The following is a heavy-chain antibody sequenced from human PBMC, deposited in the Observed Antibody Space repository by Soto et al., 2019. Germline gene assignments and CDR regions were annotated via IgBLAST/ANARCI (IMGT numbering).Heavy chain of an antibody. D-gene: IGHD3-10*01. CDR2: IWNDGSNQ. Sequence: QVQLVEAGGGVVQPGRSLRISCAASGFNFSSYGMHWVRQAPGKGLEWVTVIWNDGSNQYYADSVKGRFTVSRDNSKNTLYLQMDSLRAEDTALYYCARVRDHYGSGSRGFFDYWGQGTRVSVSS. CDR3: ARVRDHYGSGSRGFFDY. V-gene: IGHV3-33*08. J-gene: IGHJ4*02. CDR1: GFNFSSYG.